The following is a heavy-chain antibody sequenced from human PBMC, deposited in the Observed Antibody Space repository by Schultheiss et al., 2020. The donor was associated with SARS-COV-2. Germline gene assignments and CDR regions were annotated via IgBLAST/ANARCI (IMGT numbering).Heavy chain of an antibody. CDR1: GFTFSSHA. J-gene: IGHJ6*03. D-gene: IGHD6-19*01. CDR2: VSHSGGT. CDR3: SRGRTSVIPSPVLGLGPLYFSYYMDV. Sequence: GSLRLSCAASGFTFSSHAMNWVRQAPGKGLEWIGQVSHSGGTHFNPSLKRRLTISIDTSKRQFSLRLTSVTAADTATYYCSRGRTSVIPSPVLGLGPLYFSYYMDVWGKGAAVTVSS. V-gene: IGHV4-34*01.